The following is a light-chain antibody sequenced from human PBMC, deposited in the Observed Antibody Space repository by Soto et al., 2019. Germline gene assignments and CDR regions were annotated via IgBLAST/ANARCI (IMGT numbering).Light chain of an antibody. CDR2: DAS. J-gene: IGKJ4*01. V-gene: IGKV3-11*01. CDR1: QSVSSY. CDR3: QHRSIWPLT. Sequence: EIVLTQSPATLSLSPGERATLSCRASQSVSSYLAWYQQKLGQAPRLLIYDASNRATGIPARFSGSGSGTDFTLTISSLEPEDFAVYYCQHRSIWPLTLGGGTKVDIK.